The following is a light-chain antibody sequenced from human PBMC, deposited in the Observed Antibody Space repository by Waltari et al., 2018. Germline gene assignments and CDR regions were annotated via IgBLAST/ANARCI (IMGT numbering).Light chain of an antibody. J-gene: IGLJ1*01. CDR1: SSDVGRYDY. CDR2: DVT. CDR3: LSYTTSDTYV. V-gene: IGLV2-14*03. Sequence: SALPQPASVSGSPGQSISISCTGTSSDVGRYDYVPWYQQHPDKAPKLVIYDVTQRPSGISHRFSGSKSGYTASLTISGLQSEDEADYYCLSYTTSDTYVFGSGTRVTVL.